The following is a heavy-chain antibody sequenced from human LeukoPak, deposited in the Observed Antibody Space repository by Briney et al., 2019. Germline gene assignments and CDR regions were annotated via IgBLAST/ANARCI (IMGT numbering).Heavy chain of an antibody. Sequence: SVKVSCKASGGTFSSYAISWVRQAPGQGLEWMGGIIPIFGTANYAQKFQGRGTITADESTSTAYMELSRLRSEDTAVYYCAREGRRDGYNLPFDYWGQGTLVTVSS. J-gene: IGHJ4*02. CDR3: AREGRRDGYNLPFDY. D-gene: IGHD5-24*01. CDR1: GGTFSSYA. V-gene: IGHV1-69*13. CDR2: IIPIFGTA.